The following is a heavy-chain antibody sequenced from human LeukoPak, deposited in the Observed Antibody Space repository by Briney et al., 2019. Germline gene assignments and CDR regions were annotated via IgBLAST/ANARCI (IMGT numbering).Heavy chain of an antibody. Sequence: PGGSLRLSCAASGFTFSSYSMNWVRQAPGKGLEWVSSISSSSSYIYYTDSVKGRFTISRDNAKNSLYLQMNSLRAEDTAVYYCARSHVSCYDYWGQGTLVTVSS. V-gene: IGHV3-21*01. CDR1: GFTFSSYS. CDR3: ARSHVSCYDY. D-gene: IGHD2-2*01. CDR2: ISSSSSYI. J-gene: IGHJ4*02.